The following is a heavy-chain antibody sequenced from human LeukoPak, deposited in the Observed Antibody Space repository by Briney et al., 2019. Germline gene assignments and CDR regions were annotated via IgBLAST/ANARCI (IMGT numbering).Heavy chain of an antibody. Sequence: SETLSLTCAVYGGSFSGYYWSWIRQPPGKGLEWIGEINHSGSTNYNPSLRSRVTISVDTSKNQFSLKLSSVTAADMAVYYCARGGGAWRYSGSYRVFYYFDYWGQGTLVTVSS. CDR2: INHSGST. V-gene: IGHV4-34*01. D-gene: IGHD1-26*01. J-gene: IGHJ4*02. CDR1: GGSFSGYY. CDR3: ARGGGAWRYSGSYRVFYYFDY.